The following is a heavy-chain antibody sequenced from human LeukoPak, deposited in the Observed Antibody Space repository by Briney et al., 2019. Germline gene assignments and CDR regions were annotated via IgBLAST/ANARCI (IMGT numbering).Heavy chain of an antibody. V-gene: IGHV4-39*02. D-gene: IGHD6-19*01. CDR2: IYYSGST. CDR3: AREVAGTPWIDY. Sequence: SETLSLTCTVSGGSISSNNYNWGWIRQPPGKGLEWIGNIYYSGSTYYNPSLKSRVTISVDTSKDQFSLKLSSVAAADTAVYYCAREVAGTPWIDYWGQGTLVTVSS. J-gene: IGHJ4*02. CDR1: GGSISSNNYN.